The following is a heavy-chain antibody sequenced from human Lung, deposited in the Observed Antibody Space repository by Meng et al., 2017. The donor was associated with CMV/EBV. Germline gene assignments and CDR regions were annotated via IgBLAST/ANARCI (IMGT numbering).Heavy chain of an antibody. J-gene: IGHJ4*02. CDR2: VVYSGTT. V-gene: IGHV4-39*01. CDR1: GGSISSSSYY. CDR3: ARHHHSPTFDY. Sequence: QVQLQGSGPGLVRPSETLPLTCTVSGGSISSSSYYWAWIRQPPGEGLEWIGSVVYSGTTYYTSSLKSRVSISVDTSKNQFSLKLSSVTAADTAVYYCARHHHSPTFDYWGQGTLVTVSS. D-gene: IGHD1-14*01.